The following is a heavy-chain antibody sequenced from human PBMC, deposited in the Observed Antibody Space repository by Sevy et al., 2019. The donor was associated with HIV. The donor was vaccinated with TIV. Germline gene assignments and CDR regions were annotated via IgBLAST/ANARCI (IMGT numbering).Heavy chain of an antibody. Sequence: GGSLRLSCAASGFTFSSYWMSWVRQAPGKGLEWVANIKQAESEKYYVDSVKGRFTISRDNAKNSLYLQMNSLRAEDTAVYYCARDLGWVIDPLDHWGQGTLVTVSS. V-gene: IGHV3-7*01. D-gene: IGHD6-13*01. CDR1: GFTFSSYW. CDR3: ARDLGWVIDPLDH. J-gene: IGHJ4*02. CDR2: IKQAESEK.